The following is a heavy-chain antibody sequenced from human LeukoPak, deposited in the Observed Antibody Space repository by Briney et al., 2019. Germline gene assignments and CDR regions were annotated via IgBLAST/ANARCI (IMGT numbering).Heavy chain of an antibody. CDR2: VYHSGTT. V-gene: IGHV4-59*01. J-gene: IGHJ4*02. D-gene: IGHD2-15*01. CDR1: GGSISPFY. CDR3: ARGACSGGSCLDS. Sequence: SETLSLTCTVSGGSISPFYWSWIRQPPGKGLEWIAHVYHSGTTNYNPSLKSRVAISADTPRKQFSLGLTSVTAADTAVYYCARGACSGGSCLDSWGQGILVTVSS.